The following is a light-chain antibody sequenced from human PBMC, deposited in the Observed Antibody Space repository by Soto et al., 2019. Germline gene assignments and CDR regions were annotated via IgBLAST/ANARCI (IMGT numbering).Light chain of an antibody. CDR2: GAS. CDR1: QSVRSN. V-gene: IGKV3D-15*01. CDR3: QQYNNWPAIT. Sequence: EIVMTQSPATLSVSPGERATLSCRASQSVRSNLAWYQQKPGQAPRLLIYGASTRATGIPATFSGSGSGTQSTLTISSLQSEDFAVYYCQQYNNWPAITFGQGTRLEI. J-gene: IGKJ5*01.